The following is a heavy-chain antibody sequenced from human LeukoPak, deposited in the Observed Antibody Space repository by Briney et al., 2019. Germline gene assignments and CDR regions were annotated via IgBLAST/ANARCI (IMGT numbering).Heavy chain of an antibody. CDR3: ASLAGTPPTMNYYYYGMDV. Sequence: EASVNVSCKASGGTFSSYAISWVRQAPGQGREWMGRIIPILGIANYAQKFQGRVTITADKSTSTAYMELSSLRSEDTAVYYCASLAGTPPTMNYYYYGMDVWGQGTTVTVSS. D-gene: IGHD1-1*01. CDR2: IIPILGIA. CDR1: GGTFSSYA. V-gene: IGHV1-69*04. J-gene: IGHJ6*02.